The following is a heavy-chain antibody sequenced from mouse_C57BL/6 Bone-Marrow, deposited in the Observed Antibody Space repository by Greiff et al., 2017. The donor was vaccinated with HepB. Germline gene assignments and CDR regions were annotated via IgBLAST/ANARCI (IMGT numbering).Heavy chain of an antibody. J-gene: IGHJ1*03. Sequence: VQLQQSGAELVRPGASVTLSCKASGYTFTDYEVHWVKQTPVHGLEWIGAIDPETGGTAYNQKFKSKAILTADKSSSTAYMELRSLTSEDSAVYYCTPIITPYFDVWGTGTTVTVSS. CDR3: TPIITPYFDV. V-gene: IGHV1-15*01. D-gene: IGHD1-1*01. CDR2: IDPETGGT. CDR1: GYTFTDYE.